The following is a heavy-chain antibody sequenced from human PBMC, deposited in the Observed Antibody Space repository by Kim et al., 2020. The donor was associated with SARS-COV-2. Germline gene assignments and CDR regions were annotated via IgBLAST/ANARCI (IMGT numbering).Heavy chain of an antibody. CDR3: AKGLYLYYGMDV. V-gene: IGHV3-9*01. J-gene: IGHJ6*02. Sequence: GYADSVKGRFTISRDNAKNSLYLQMNSLRAEDTALYYCAKGLYLYYGMDVWGQGTTVTVSS.